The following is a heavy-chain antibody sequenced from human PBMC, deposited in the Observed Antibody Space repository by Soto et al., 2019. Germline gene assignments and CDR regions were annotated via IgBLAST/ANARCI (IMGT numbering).Heavy chain of an antibody. D-gene: IGHD7-27*01. CDR3: AAELGFGKCSVV. CDR2: IIPLFGTT. Sequence: QVQVVQSGVEVRRPGSSVKVSCKASGDTFKNCVISWVRQAPGQGLEWMGGIIPLFGTTDFAQRFQGRLTITTDESTTTAYIDLSMLRSEDTATYYCAAELGFGKCSVVWGQGTTVIVSS. CDR1: GDTFKNCV. V-gene: IGHV1-69*01. J-gene: IGHJ6*02.